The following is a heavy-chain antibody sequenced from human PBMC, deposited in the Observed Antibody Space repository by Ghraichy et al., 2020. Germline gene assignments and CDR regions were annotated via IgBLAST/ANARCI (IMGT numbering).Heavy chain of an antibody. D-gene: IGHD6-13*01. J-gene: IGHJ5*02. CDR2: IYTSGST. V-gene: IGHV4-4*07. Sequence: SETLSLTCTVSGGSISSYYWSWIRQPAGKGLEWIGRIYTSGSTNYNPSLKSRVTMSVDTSKNQFSLKLSSVTAADTAVYYCARVSKAAAGKGSHVWFDPWGQGTLVTVSS. CDR1: GGSISSYY. CDR3: ARVSKAAAGKGSHVWFDP.